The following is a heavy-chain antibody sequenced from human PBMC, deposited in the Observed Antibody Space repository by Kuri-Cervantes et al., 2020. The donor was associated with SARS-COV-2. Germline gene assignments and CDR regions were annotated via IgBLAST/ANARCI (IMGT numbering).Heavy chain of an antibody. CDR3: ARAPGRYCSSTSCARGAFDI. D-gene: IGHD2-2*01. J-gene: IGHJ3*02. V-gene: IGHV1-8*02. CDR1: GYTFTSYD. CDR2: MNPNSGNT. Sequence: GGSLRLSCKASGYTFTSYDINWVRQATGQGLEWMGWMNPNSGNTGYAQKFQGRVTMTRNTSVSTAYMELSSLRSEDTAVYYCARAPGRYCSSTSCARGAFDIWGQGTMVTVSS.